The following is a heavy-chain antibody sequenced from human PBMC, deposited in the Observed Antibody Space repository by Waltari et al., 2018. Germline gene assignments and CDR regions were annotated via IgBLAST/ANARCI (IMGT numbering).Heavy chain of an antibody. J-gene: IGHJ6*02. V-gene: IGHV4-59*01. CDR2: IYYSGST. CDR3: ARDEGGRDSSSSGYYYYGMDV. CDR1: GGSISSYY. Sequence: QVQLQESGPGLVKPSETLSLTCTVSGGSISSYYWSWIRQPPGKGLEWIGYIYYSGSTNYHPSLKSRVTISVDTSKNQFSLKLSSVTAADTAVYYCARDEGGRDSSSSGYYYYGMDVWGQGTTVTVSS. D-gene: IGHD6-6*01.